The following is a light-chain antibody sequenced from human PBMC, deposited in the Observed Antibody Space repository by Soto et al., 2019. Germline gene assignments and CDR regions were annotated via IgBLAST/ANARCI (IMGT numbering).Light chain of an antibody. V-gene: IGKV3D-15*01. CDR1: QSVDND. CDR2: DAS. CDR3: QQYNNWPET. Sequence: EIVMTQSPATLSVSPGDRATLSCRASQSVDNDLAWYQQKPGQPPRLLIYDASTRATGIPARFSGSQSGTEFTLTISSLLSEDFAVYYCQQYNNWPETFGQGTNVDI. J-gene: IGKJ1*01.